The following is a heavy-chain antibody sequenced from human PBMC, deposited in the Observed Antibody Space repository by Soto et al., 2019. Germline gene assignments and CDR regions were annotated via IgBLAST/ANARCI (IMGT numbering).Heavy chain of an antibody. CDR2: ISGSGGST. V-gene: IGHV3-23*01. CDR3: ANLRAPRQHYYYYYCLHV. CDR1: GFTFSSYP. Sequence: GGSLRLSCAASGFTFSSYPMSWVRQAPGKGLEWVSAISGSGGSTYYADSVKGRFTISRDNSKNTLYLQMNSLRAEDTAVYYCANLRAPRQHYYYYYCLHVWGHSSPVTVSS. J-gene: IGHJ6*01. D-gene: IGHD3-16*01.